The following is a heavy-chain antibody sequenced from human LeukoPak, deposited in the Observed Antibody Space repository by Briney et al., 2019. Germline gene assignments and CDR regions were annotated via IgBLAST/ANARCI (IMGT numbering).Heavy chain of an antibody. CDR1: GFTFSSYW. CDR2: IKQDGSEK. D-gene: IGHD3-9*01. CDR3: ARDILTGYYYYYYGMDV. Sequence: GGSLRLSCAASGFTFSSYWMSWVRQAPGKGLEWVANIKQDGSEKYYVDSVKGRFTISRDNAKNSLYLQMNSLRAEDTAVYYCARDILTGYYYYYYGMDVWGQGTTVTVSS. J-gene: IGHJ6*02. V-gene: IGHV3-7*04.